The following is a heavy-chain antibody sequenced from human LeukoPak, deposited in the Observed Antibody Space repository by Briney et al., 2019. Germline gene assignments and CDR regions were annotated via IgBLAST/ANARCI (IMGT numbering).Heavy chain of an antibody. J-gene: IGHJ3*02. CDR3: ATVLYYYDSSGYYRPDAFDI. CDR2: IYYIGST. CDR1: GGSISSGDYY. D-gene: IGHD3-22*01. V-gene: IGHV4-30-4*01. Sequence: SQTLYLTCTVSGGSISSGDYYWSWIRQPPGKGLEWIGHIYYIGSTYYNPSLKSRVTISVDTSKNQFSLKLSSVTAADTAVYYCATVLYYYDSSGYYRPDAFDIWGQGTMVTVSS.